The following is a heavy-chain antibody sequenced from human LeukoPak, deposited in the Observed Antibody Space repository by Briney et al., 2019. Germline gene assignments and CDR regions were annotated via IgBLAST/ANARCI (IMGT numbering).Heavy chain of an antibody. CDR1: GGSVSNSNYY. V-gene: IGHV4-39*01. D-gene: IGHD2-15*01. CDR3: ARQRGYCSGGSCYGMFDY. J-gene: IGHJ4*02. CDR2: IYYSGGT. Sequence: SETLSLTCTVSGGSVSNSNYYCGWVRQPPGKGLEWIGSIYYSGGTYYNPSLKSRVTISVGTSKNQFSLKLSSVTAEDTAVYYCARQRGYCSGGSCYGMFDYWGQGTLVTVSS.